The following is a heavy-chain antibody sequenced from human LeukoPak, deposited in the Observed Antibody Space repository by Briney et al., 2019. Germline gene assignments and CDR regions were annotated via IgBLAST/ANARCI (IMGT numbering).Heavy chain of an antibody. CDR2: ISWNSGSI. CDR3: ARYGADYGDYYYYYMDV. CDR1: GFTFDDYA. J-gene: IGHJ6*03. Sequence: PGGSLRLSCAASGFTFDDYAMHWVRQAPGKGLEWVSGISWNSGSIGYADSVKGRFTISRDNDKNSLYLQMNSLRAEDTAVYYCARYGADYGDYYYYYMDVWGKGTTVTVSS. D-gene: IGHD4-17*01. V-gene: IGHV3-9*01.